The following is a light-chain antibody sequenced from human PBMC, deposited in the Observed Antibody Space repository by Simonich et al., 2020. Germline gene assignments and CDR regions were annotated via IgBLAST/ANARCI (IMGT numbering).Light chain of an antibody. CDR1: QSVSSN. CDR2: DAS. J-gene: IGKJ3*01. Sequence: TQSPATLSVSPGERATLSCRASQSVSSNLAWYQQKQGKAPKLLIYDASSLESGVPSRFSGSGSGTDFTLTISSLQPEDFATYYCQQLNSYPFFGPGTKVDIK. V-gene: IGKV1-13*02. CDR3: QQLNSYPF.